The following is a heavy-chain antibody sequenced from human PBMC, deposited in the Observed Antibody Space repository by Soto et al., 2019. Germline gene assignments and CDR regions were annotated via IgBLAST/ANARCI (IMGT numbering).Heavy chain of an antibody. D-gene: IGHD3-10*01. CDR2: FKSKTDGGTT. CDR3: TTLVLLWFGEPNDY. J-gene: IGHJ4*02. V-gene: IGHV3-15*01. CDR1: GFTFSNAW. Sequence: EVQLVESGGGLVKPGGSLRLSCAASGFTFSNAWMSWVRQAPGKGLEWVGRFKSKTDGGTTDYAAPVKGRFTISRDDSKNTLYLQMNSLKTEDTAVYYCTTLVLLWFGEPNDYWGQGTLVTVSS.